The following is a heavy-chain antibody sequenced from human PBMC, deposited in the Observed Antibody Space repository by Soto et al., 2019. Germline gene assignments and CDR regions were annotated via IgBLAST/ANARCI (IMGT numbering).Heavy chain of an antibody. CDR2: ISTDGSST. CDR1: GFTFSTYW. D-gene: IGHD2-2*01. J-gene: IGHJ4*02. CDR3: ARATGSNHPFDY. V-gene: IGHV3-74*01. Sequence: EVQLVESGGGLVQPGGSLRLSCAATGFTFSTYWMHWVRQGPGKGLVWVSRISTDGSSTTYADSVKGRFTISRDNAKNTLHLQMSSLRAEGTAVYYCARATGSNHPFDYWGQGSLVTVSS.